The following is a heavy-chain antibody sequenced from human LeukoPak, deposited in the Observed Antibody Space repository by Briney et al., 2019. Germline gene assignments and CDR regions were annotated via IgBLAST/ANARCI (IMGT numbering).Heavy chain of an antibody. CDR3: ATIDYDSSGYYHLDY. CDR2: FDPEDGET. V-gene: IGHV1-24*01. CDR1: GYTLTELS. J-gene: IGHJ4*02. D-gene: IGHD3-22*01. Sequence: ASVKVSCKVSGYTLTELSMHWVRQAPGKGLEWMGGFDPEDGETIYAQKFQGRVTMTEDTSTDTAYMELSSLRSEDTAVYYCATIDYDSSGYYHLDYWGQGTLVTVFS.